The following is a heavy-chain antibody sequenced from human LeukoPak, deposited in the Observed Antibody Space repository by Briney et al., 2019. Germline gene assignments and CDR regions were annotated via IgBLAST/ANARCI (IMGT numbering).Heavy chain of an antibody. V-gene: IGHV3-7*01. CDR2: INEDGSEK. D-gene: IGHD3-10*01. CDR1: GFRFTTYW. CDR3: ARVEAGGPDY. J-gene: IGHJ4*02. Sequence: PGGSLRLSCAASGFRFTTYWMTWVRQAPGKGLEWVANINEDGSEKHHVDSVKGRFTISRDNAKNSLDLQMHSLRAEDTAVYYCARVEAGGPDYWGQGILVTVSS.